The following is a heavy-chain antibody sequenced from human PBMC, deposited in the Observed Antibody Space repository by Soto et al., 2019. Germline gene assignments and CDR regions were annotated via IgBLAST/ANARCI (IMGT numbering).Heavy chain of an antibody. CDR2: IYYSGST. CDR1: GGSISSSSYY. CDR3: ARRSGAFDY. Sequence: SETLSLTCTVSGGSISSSSYYWGWIRQPPGKGLEWIGSIYYSGSTYYNPSLKSRVTISVDTSKNQFSLKLSSVTAADTAVYYCARRSGAFDYWGQGTLVTVSS. V-gene: IGHV4-39*01. J-gene: IGHJ4*02.